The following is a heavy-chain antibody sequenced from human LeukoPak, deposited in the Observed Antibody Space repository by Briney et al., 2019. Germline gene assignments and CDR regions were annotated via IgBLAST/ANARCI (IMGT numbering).Heavy chain of an antibody. Sequence: SETLSLTCTVSGGSISSYYWSWIRQPPGKGLEWIGYIYYSGSTYYNPSLKSRVTISADTSKNQFSLKLSSVTAADTAVYYCARADPGITMVRGVHNWFDPWGQGTLVTVSS. CDR1: GGSISSYY. J-gene: IGHJ5*02. CDR3: ARADPGITMVRGVHNWFDP. D-gene: IGHD3-10*01. V-gene: IGHV4-59*12. CDR2: IYYSGST.